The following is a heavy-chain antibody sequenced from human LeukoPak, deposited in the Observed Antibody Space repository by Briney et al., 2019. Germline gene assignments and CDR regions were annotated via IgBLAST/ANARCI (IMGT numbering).Heavy chain of an antibody. V-gene: IGHV4-61*05. Sequence: SSETLSLTCIVSGGSISSSIYYWAWVRQPPGKGLEWIGYIYYSGSTNYNPSLKSRVTISVHTSKNQFSLKLSSVTAADTAVYYCARHRGLIAAAEAFDYWGQGTLVTVSS. CDR3: ARHRGLIAAAEAFDY. CDR1: GGSISSSIYY. CDR2: IYYSGST. D-gene: IGHD6-13*01. J-gene: IGHJ4*02.